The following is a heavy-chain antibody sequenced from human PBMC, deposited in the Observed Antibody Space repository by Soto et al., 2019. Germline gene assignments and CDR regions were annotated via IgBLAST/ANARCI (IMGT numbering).Heavy chain of an antibody. CDR1: GFTFSSYA. V-gene: IGHV3-30-3*01. D-gene: IGHD2-2*01. J-gene: IGHJ6*02. Sequence: GGSLRLSCAASGFTFSSYAMPWVRQAPGKGLEWVAVISYDGSNKYYADSVKGRFTISRDNSKNTLYLQMNSLRAEDTAVYYCARDHSDRYCSSTSCYPPQDYYYCGMDVCGQGTTVTVS. CDR2: ISYDGSNK. CDR3: ARDHSDRYCSSTSCYPPQDYYYCGMDV.